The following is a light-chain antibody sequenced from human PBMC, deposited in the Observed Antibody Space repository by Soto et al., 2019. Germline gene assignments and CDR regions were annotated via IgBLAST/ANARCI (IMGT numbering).Light chain of an antibody. V-gene: IGKV3-11*01. CDR2: DAS. J-gene: IGKJ4*01. Sequence: ILMTQSPATLSVSPGERATLSCRASQSVSNNLAWYQQKPGQAPRLLIYDASNRATGIPARFSGSGSGTDFTLTISSLEPEDFAVYYCQQRSNWPLTFGGGTKVEIK. CDR3: QQRSNWPLT. CDR1: QSVSNN.